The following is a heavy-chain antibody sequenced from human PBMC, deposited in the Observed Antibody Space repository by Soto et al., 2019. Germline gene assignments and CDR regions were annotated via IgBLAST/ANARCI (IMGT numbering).Heavy chain of an antibody. Sequence: EVQLVESGGGLVQPGGSLRLSCTASGFTVSSRYMNWVRQAPGKGLEWVSIIWNGGNTYYAESVKGRFIISRDNSKNTLYLQMNSLRVEDTAVYYCARDSFKGVWGKGTTVTVSS. D-gene: IGHD3-16*02. J-gene: IGHJ6*04. CDR3: ARDSFKGV. CDR1: GFTVSSRY. V-gene: IGHV3-66*01. CDR2: IWNGGNT.